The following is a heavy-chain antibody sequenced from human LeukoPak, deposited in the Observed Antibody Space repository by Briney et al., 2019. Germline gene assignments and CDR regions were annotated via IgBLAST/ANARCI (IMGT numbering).Heavy chain of an antibody. CDR1: GGSISSYY. J-gene: IGHJ6*03. CDR3: ATEPTRTPYYYMDV. V-gene: IGHV4-4*07. CDR2: ISSSGSA. Sequence: SETLSLTCTVSGGSISSYYWNWIRQPAGKGLEWFGRISSSGSANYNPSLKSRVTLSVDTSKNQLSLTLNSVTAADTAVFYCATEPTRTPYYYMDVWGKGTTVIVSS. D-gene: IGHD1-1*01.